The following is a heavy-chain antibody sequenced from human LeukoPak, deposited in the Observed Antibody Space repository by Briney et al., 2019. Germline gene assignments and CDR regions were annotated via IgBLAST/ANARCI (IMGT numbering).Heavy chain of an antibody. Sequence: PSETLSLTCTVSGGSISSYYWSWIRQPPGKGLEWIGNIYYSGSTIYNPSLKSRVTMSVDTSKNQFSLNLTSVTAADTAVYYCARRHCSGGSCYYNWFDPWGQGTLVTVSS. CDR1: GGSISSYY. J-gene: IGHJ5*02. V-gene: IGHV4-59*01. CDR2: IYYSGST. CDR3: ARRHCSGGSCYYNWFDP. D-gene: IGHD2-15*01.